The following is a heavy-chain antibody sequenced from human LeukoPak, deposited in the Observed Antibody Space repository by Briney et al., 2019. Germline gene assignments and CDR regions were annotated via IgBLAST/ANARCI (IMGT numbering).Heavy chain of an antibody. CDR2: INSVGAAI. J-gene: IGHJ4*02. CDR1: GLSFDKHT. CDR3: ARVGAGSSFDY. Sequence: PGGSLRLSCAASGLSFDKHTMHWVRQAPGMGPEFVSSINSVGAAIFYGSFVKGRFTISRDNSKNTVSLQMGSLTTEDTAIYYCARVGAGSSFDYWGQGTLVTVSS. V-gene: IGHV3-64*01.